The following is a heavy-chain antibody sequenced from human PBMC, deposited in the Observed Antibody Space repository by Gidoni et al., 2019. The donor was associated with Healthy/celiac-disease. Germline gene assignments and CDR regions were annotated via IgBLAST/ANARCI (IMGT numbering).Heavy chain of an antibody. D-gene: IGHD6-6*01. CDR1: GLTFSSYA. V-gene: IGHV3-23*01. CDR3: AKDWGSRLGAARPLDY. CDR2: ISGIGGST. J-gene: IGHJ4*02. Sequence: EVQLLESGGGLVQPGGSLRLSCAASGLTFSSYAMSWVRQAPGKGLEWVSAISGIGGSTYYADSVKGRFTISRDNSKNTLYLQMNSLRAEDTAVYYCAKDWGSRLGAARPLDYWGQGTLVTVSS.